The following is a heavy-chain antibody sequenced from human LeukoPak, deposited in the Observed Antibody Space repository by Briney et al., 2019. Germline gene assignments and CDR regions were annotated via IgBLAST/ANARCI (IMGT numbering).Heavy chain of an antibody. CDR2: ISYDGSNK. Sequence: PGRSLRLSCAASGFTFSSYGMHWVRQAPGKGLEWVAVISYDGSNKYYADSVKGRFTISRDNSKNTPYLQMNSLRAEDTAVYYCAKGYSGYESFDYWGQGTLVTVSS. CDR1: GFTFSSYG. CDR3: AKGYSGYESFDY. D-gene: IGHD5-12*01. V-gene: IGHV3-30*18. J-gene: IGHJ4*02.